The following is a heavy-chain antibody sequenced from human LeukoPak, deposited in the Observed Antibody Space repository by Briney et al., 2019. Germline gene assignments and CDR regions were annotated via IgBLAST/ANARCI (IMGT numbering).Heavy chain of an antibody. Sequence: PSETLSLTCAVYGGSFSGYYWSWIRRPPGKGLEWIGEINHSGSTNYNPSLKSRVTISVDTSKNQFSLKLSSVTAADTAVYYCAREDVDTAMVTKLDYWGQGTLVTVSS. CDR1: GGSFSGYY. D-gene: IGHD5-18*01. CDR3: AREDVDTAMVTKLDY. V-gene: IGHV4-34*01. J-gene: IGHJ4*02. CDR2: INHSGST.